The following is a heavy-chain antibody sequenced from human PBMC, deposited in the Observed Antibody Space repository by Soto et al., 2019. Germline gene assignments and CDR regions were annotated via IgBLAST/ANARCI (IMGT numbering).Heavy chain of an antibody. CDR3: AKVRVLAHLGVEF. D-gene: IGHD3-16*01. Sequence: EVQLLESGGGLVQPGGSLRLSCAASGFTFSSIAMTWVRQAPGKGLEWVSSISGSGNSLLFADSVKCGFTIPRDNSKNRLQLQMESLRPGDTAVDYCAKVRVLAHLGVEFWGQGTLVTV. CDR1: GFTFSSIA. CDR2: ISGSGNSL. J-gene: IGHJ4*02. V-gene: IGHV3-23*01.